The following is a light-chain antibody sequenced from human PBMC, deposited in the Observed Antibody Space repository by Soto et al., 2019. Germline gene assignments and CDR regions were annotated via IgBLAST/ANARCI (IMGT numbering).Light chain of an antibody. J-gene: IGKJ5*01. Sequence: DIQMTQSPSTLSASVGDRVAITCRARQSVSSYLAWYQQTPGKAPKLLIYKASNLESGVPSRFSGSGSGTEFTLTISSLQPDDSVTYYCQQYNTYSLVTFGQGTRLEIK. CDR1: QSVSSY. CDR2: KAS. V-gene: IGKV1-5*03. CDR3: QQYNTYSLVT.